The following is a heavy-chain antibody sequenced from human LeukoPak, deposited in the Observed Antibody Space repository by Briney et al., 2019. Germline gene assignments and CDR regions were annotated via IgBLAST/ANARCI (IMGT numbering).Heavy chain of an antibody. J-gene: IGHJ4*02. CDR3: ARAEGSGYCSGGSCYQ. V-gene: IGHV1-8*01. Sequence: XXVXXXXXQGLXWMGWMNPNSGNTGYAQKFQGRVTMTRNTSISTAYMELSSLRSEDTAVYYCARAEGSGYCSGGSCYQWGQGTLVTVSS. D-gene: IGHD2-15*01. CDR2: MNPNSGNT.